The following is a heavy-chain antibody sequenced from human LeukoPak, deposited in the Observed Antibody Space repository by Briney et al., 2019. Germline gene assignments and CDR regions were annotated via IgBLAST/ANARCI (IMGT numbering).Heavy chain of an antibody. V-gene: IGHV4-4*07. Sequence: PSETLSLTCIVSGGSINSYYWSWIRQPAGKGLEWIGRIYTSGSTNHNPSLKSRVTMSVDTSKNQFSLKLSSVTAADTAVYYCARDRGSTSTFDYWGQGTLVTVSS. CDR2: IYTSGST. CDR3: ARDRGSTSTFDY. D-gene: IGHD2-2*01. CDR1: GGSINSYY. J-gene: IGHJ4*02.